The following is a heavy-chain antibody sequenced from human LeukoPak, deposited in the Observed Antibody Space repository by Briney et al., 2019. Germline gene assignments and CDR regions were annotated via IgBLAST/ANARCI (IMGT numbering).Heavy chain of an antibody. CDR3: ARGTDSAFDY. Sequence: SQTLSLTCTVSGGSISSGSYYWSWIRQPAGKGLEWIGRIYTSGSTNYNPSLKSRVTISVDTSKNQFSLNLSSVTAADTAMYYCARGTDSAFDYWGQGTLVTVSS. CDR1: GGSISSGSYY. D-gene: IGHD2-15*01. J-gene: IGHJ4*02. CDR2: IYTSGST. V-gene: IGHV4-61*02.